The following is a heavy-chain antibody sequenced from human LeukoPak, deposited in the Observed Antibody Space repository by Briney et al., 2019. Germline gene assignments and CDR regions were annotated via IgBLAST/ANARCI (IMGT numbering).Heavy chain of an antibody. D-gene: IGHD2-15*01. J-gene: IGHJ4*02. CDR3: XXXXXXGGTCYLDY. V-gene: IGHV3-7*01. Sequence: GGSLRLSCAASGFTFSSYWMSWVRQAPGKGLEWVANIKQDGSEKYYVDSVKGRFTISRDNAKNTLYLQMNSLRAEDTAVYYCXXXXXXGGTCYLDYWGQGTLVTVSS. CDR1: GFTFSSYW. CDR2: IKQDGSEK.